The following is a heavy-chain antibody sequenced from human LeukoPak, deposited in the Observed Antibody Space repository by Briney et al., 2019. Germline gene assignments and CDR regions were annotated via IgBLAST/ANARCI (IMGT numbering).Heavy chain of an antibody. CDR1: GSTLTELS. Sequence: ASVKVSCKVSGSTLTELSMHWVRQAPGEGLEWMGGFDPEDGEPIYAQKFQGRVTMTEDTSTDTVHMELSSLRSEDTTVYYCAADFLGFDPWGQGTLVTVSS. CDR3: AADFLGFDP. CDR2: FDPEDGEP. V-gene: IGHV1-24*01. J-gene: IGHJ5*02. D-gene: IGHD2/OR15-2a*01.